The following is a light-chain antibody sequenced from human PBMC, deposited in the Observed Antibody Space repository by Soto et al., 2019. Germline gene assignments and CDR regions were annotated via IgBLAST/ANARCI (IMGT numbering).Light chain of an antibody. J-gene: IGKJ4*01. CDR2: DAS. CDR1: QTVRSS. Sequence: ETVMTQSPATLSVSPGERATLSCRASQTVRSSLAWYQQKPGQAPRLVMYDASTRATGIPARFSGRGSGTELTLTISSLESEDFAVYYCQQYNTWPLLTFGGGPKVEIK. CDR3: QQYNTWPLLT. V-gene: IGKV3D-15*01.